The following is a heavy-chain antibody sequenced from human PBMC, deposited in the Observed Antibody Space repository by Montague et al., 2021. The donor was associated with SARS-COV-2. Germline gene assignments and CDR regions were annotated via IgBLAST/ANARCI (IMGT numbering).Heavy chain of an antibody. CDR1: GDSITSKTHY. CDR2: LLTSGAT. V-gene: IGHV4-61*02. J-gene: IGHJ6*03. D-gene: IGHD3-3*01. Sequence: TLSLTCTVSGDSITSKTHYWDWVRQPAGKGLEWIGRLLTSGATNFNPSLKSRLTISRGTSKNEFYLKLGSVTAADTAVYYCARDSPHFDFWRGHYGDKYYMDIWGKGTTVTVS. CDR3: ARDSPHFDFWRGHYGDKYYMDI.